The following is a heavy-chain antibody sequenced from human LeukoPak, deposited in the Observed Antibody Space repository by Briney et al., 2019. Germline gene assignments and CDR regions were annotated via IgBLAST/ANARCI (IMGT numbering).Heavy chain of an antibody. CDR2: ISSSSAYI. J-gene: IGHJ4*02. CDR3: ARLEAAVFDY. CDR1: GFTFSSYN. V-gene: IGHV3-21*01. D-gene: IGHD6-13*01. Sequence: GGSLRLSCAASGFTFSSYNLNWVRQAPGKGLEWVSSISSSSAYIYYADSVKGRFTISRDNAKNSLYLQMNSLTDEDTAVYYCARLEAAVFDYWGQGTLVTVSS.